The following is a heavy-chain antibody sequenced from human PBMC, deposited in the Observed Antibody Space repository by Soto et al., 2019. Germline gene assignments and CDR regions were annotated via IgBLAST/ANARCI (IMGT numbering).Heavy chain of an antibody. J-gene: IGHJ4*02. D-gene: IGHD1-26*01. Sequence: ASVKVSCKASGYTFTNYGISWVRQAPGQGLEWMGWISAYNGNTNYAQKLQGRVSMTTDTSTSTAYMELRSLRSADTAVYYCARVGGTTGKTSNYYWGQGTLVTVSS. CDR3: ARVGGTTGKTSNYY. CDR2: ISAYNGNT. V-gene: IGHV1-18*01. CDR1: GYTFTNYG.